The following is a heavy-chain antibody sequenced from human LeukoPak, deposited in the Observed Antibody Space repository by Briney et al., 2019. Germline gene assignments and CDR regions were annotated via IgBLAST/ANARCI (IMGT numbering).Heavy chain of an antibody. CDR2: INHSGST. J-gene: IGHJ4*02. V-gene: IGHV4-34*01. CDR3: VRDYGTGPPPPRFDY. CDR1: GGSFSGYY. Sequence: PSETLSLTCAVYGGSFSGYYWSWIRQPPGKGLEWIGEINHSGSTNYNTSLKSRVTISLDTSKKQFSLMLNSVTAADTAFYYCVRDYGTGPPPPRFDYWGQGTLVTVSS. D-gene: IGHD3-16*01.